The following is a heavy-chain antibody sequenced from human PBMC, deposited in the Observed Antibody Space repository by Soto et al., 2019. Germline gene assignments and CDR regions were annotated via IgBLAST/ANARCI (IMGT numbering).Heavy chain of an antibody. CDR2: SFFRSKWYN. J-gene: IGHJ4*02. Sequence: SQTLSLTCAISGDSVSSTTTAWNWIRQSPSRGLEWLGRSFFRSKWYNDYAESVKGRIIINPDTSKNQFSLQLSSVTPEDTGVYYCARSGITIFGLVPLFVYWGPGTLVTVYS. V-gene: IGHV6-1*01. D-gene: IGHD3-3*01. CDR3: ARSGITIFGLVPLFVY. CDR1: GDSVSSTTTA.